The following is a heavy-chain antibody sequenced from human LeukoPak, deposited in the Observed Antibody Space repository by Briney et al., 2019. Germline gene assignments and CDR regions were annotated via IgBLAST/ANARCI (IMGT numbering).Heavy chain of an antibody. CDR3: AKHRYDSSGYYFDS. V-gene: IGHV3-23*01. Sequence: GGSLRLSCAASGFTFNSFAMTWVRQAPGKGLEWVSSISGTGGSTYYADSVNGRFTISRDNSKNTLYLQMNSLRAEDTALYYCAKHRYDSSGYYFDSWGQGTLVTVSS. D-gene: IGHD3-22*01. CDR1: GFTFNSFA. J-gene: IGHJ4*02. CDR2: ISGTGGST.